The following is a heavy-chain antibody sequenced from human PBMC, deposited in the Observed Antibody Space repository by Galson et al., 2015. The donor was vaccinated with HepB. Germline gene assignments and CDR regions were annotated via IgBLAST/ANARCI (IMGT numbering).Heavy chain of an antibody. V-gene: IGHV3-30-3*01. CDR2: ISYDGSNK. D-gene: IGHD3-10*01. CDR1: GFTFSSYA. J-gene: IGHJ5*02. CDR3: AKSLLWGDFDP. Sequence: SLRLSCAASGFTFSSYAMHWVRQAPGKGLEWVAVISYDGSNKYYADSVKGRFTISRDNSKNTLYLQMNSLRAEDTAVYYCAKSLLWGDFDPWGQGTLVTVSS.